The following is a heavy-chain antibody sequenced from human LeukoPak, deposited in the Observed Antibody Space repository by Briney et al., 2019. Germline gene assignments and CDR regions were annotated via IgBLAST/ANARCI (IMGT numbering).Heavy chain of an antibody. J-gene: IGHJ3*02. V-gene: IGHV3-30*18. D-gene: IGHD2-2*01. Sequence: GGSLRLSCAASGFTFSSYGMHWVRQAPGKGLEWVAVISYDGSNKYYADSVKGRFTISRDNSKNTLYLQMNSLRAEDTAVYYCAKDLPYCSSTSCYGTDAFDIWGQGTMVTVSS. CDR2: ISYDGSNK. CDR1: GFTFSSYG. CDR3: AKDLPYCSSTSCYGTDAFDI.